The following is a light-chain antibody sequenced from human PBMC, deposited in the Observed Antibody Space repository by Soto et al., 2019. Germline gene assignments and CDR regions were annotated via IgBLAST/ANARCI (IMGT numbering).Light chain of an antibody. CDR1: QDISNY. CDR3: QQYDNLRLT. CDR2: DAS. J-gene: IGKJ4*01. Sequence: DIQMTQSPSSLSASVGDRVTITCQASQDISNYLNWYQQTPGKAPKLLIYDASNLETGVPSRFSGSGAGTDFTFTISSLQPEDIATYYCQQYDNLRLTVGGGTKVEIK. V-gene: IGKV1-33*01.